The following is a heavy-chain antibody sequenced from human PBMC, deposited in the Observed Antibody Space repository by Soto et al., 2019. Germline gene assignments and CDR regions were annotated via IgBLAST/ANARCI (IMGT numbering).Heavy chain of an antibody. J-gene: IGHJ5*02. Sequence: SETLSLTCAVSGYSISSGYYWGWIRQPPGKGLEWIGSIYHSGSTYYNPSLKSRVTISVDTSKNQFSLKLSSVTAADTAVYYCAREYRKIGYCSSTSCPPGFDHWGQGTLVTVSS. CDR3: AREYRKIGYCSSTSCPPGFDH. CDR2: IYHSGST. V-gene: IGHV4-38-2*02. D-gene: IGHD2-2*01. CDR1: GYSISSGYY.